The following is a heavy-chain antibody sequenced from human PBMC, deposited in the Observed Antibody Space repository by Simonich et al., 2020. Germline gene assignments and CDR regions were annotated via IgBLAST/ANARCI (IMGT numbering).Heavy chain of an antibody. V-gene: IGHV3-21*01. Sequence: EVQLVESGGGLVKPGGSLRLSCAASGFTFSSYSMNWVRQAPGEGLGWVSSISSSSSYIYYADSVKGRFTISRDNAKNSLYLQMNSLRAEDTAVYYCARGIVGASGAFDIWGQGTMVTVSS. CDR3: ARGIVGASGAFDI. J-gene: IGHJ3*02. D-gene: IGHD1-26*01. CDR1: GFTFSSYS. CDR2: ISSSSSYI.